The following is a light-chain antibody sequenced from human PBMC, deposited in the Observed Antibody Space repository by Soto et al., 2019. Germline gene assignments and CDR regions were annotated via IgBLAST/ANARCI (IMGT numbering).Light chain of an antibody. J-gene: IGKJ5*01. CDR1: QSISSR. Sequence: DIQMTQSPSTLSASVGDRVTITCRASQSISSRLAWYQLKPGKAPNLLIYKASSLESGVPSRFSGSGSGTEFTLTISGLQPDDFATYYCQQYNSYPITFGQGTRLEIK. V-gene: IGKV1-5*03. CDR3: QQYNSYPIT. CDR2: KAS.